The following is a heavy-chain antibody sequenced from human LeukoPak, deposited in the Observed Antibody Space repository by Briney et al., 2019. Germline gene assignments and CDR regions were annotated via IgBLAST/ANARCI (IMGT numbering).Heavy chain of an antibody. J-gene: IGHJ6*03. CDR1: GGSISSYY. Sequence: PSETLSLTCTVSGGSISSYYWSWIRQPPGKGLEWIGYIYYSGSTNYNPSLKSRVTISEDTSKNQFSLKLSSVTAADTAVYYCARIYSSGWYYYYYYMDVWGKGTTVTVSS. V-gene: IGHV4-59*01. CDR2: IYYSGST. D-gene: IGHD6-19*01. CDR3: ARIYSSGWYYYYYYMDV.